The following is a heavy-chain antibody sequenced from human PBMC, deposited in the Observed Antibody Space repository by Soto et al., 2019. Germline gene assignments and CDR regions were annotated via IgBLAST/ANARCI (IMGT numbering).Heavy chain of an antibody. D-gene: IGHD6-13*01. CDR1: GDSVSSNSAA. Sequence: SQTLSLTCAISGDSVSSNSAAWNWIRQSPSRGLEWLGRTYYRSKWYNDYAVSVKSRITINPDTSKNQFSLQLNSVTPEDTAAYYCARESIAAAGPKVVYYYGMDVWGQGTTVTVSS. CDR3: ARESIAAAGPKVVYYYGMDV. V-gene: IGHV6-1*01. CDR2: TYYRSKWYN. J-gene: IGHJ6*02.